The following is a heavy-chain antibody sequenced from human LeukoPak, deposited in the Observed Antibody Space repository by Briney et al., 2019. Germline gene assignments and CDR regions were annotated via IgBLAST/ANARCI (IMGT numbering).Heavy chain of an antibody. V-gene: IGHV3-74*01. CDR3: VRGAPFDY. Sequence: GGSLRLSCAASGFIFSNYWMHWVRQGPEKKGLVWVSRINSDGSSIAYADSVEGRFTISRDNAKNTLDLQMNSLRPEDTAVYYCVRGAPFDYWGQGTLVTVSS. CDR2: INSDGSSI. J-gene: IGHJ4*02. CDR1: GFIFSNYW.